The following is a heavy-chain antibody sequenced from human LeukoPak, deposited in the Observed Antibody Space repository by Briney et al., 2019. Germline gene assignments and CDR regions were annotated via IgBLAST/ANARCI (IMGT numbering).Heavy chain of an antibody. Sequence: GESLKISCKGSGYSFPNYWLDWVRQVPGKGLEWMGWISAYNGNTNYAQKLQGRVTMTTDTSTTTAYMELRSLRSDDTAVYYCARDIELERLIPTDAAFDIWGQGTMVTVSS. J-gene: IGHJ3*02. V-gene: IGHV1-18*04. CDR2: ISAYNGNT. CDR1: GYSFPNYW. CDR3: ARDIELERLIPTDAAFDI. D-gene: IGHD1-1*01.